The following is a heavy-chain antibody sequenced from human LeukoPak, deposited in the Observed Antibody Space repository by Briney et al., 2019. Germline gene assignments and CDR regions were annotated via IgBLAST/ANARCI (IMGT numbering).Heavy chain of an antibody. Sequence: PGGSLRLSCAASGFTFSNYWMHGVRQSPGKGLVWVSRINSDGSTTNYADSVKGRFTISRDNAKNTLFLQMNSLTAEDTALYYCAAGTYSATFIVYWGQGGLVTVSS. CDR2: INSDGSTT. CDR1: GFTFSNYW. CDR3: AAGTYSATFIVY. D-gene: IGHD5-18*01. V-gene: IGHV3-74*01. J-gene: IGHJ4*02.